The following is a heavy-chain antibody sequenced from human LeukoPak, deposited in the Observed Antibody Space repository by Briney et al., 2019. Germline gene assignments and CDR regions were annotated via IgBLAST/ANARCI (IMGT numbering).Heavy chain of an antibody. Sequence: GGSLRLSCAASGFTFSSYWMHWVRQVPGKGLVWVSRINSDGSSTSYADSVKGRFTISRDNAKNTLYLQMNSLRAEDTAVYYCSRDLSGYGSGSYLSYWGQGTLVTVSS. CDR1: GFTFSSYW. J-gene: IGHJ4*02. CDR2: INSDGSST. CDR3: SRDLSGYGSGSYLSY. V-gene: IGHV3-74*01. D-gene: IGHD3-10*01.